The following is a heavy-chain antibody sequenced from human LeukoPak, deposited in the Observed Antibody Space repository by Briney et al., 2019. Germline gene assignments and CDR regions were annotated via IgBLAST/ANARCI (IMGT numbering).Heavy chain of an antibody. CDR2: ISGSGGST. CDR1: GFTFSSYG. J-gene: IGHJ4*02. Sequence: PGGSLRLSCAASGFTFSSYGVSWVRQAPGKGLEWVSAISGSGGSTYYADSVKGRFTISRDNSKNTLYLQMNSLRAEDTAVYYCTIDVPSHPQQIDYWGQGILVTVSS. CDR3: TIDVPSHPQQIDY. D-gene: IGHD3-10*02. V-gene: IGHV3-23*01.